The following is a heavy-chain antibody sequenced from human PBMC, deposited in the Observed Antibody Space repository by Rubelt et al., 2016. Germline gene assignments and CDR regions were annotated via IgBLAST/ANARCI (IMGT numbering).Heavy chain of an antibody. CDR2: ISGSGGNT. CDR3: AKQYDSTGYYYRGYFHH. D-gene: IGHD3-22*01. V-gene: IGHV3-23*01. J-gene: IGHJ1*01. Sequence: VRQAPGKGLEWVSVISGSGGNTDYADFVRGRFTISRDNSKKTLYLQMNSLRVEDTAEYYCAKQYDSTGYYYRGYFHHWGQGTLVTVSS.